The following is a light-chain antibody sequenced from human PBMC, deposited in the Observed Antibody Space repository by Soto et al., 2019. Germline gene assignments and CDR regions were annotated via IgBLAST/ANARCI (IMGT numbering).Light chain of an antibody. CDR1: SSNIGAGYD. V-gene: IGLV1-40*01. CDR2: GNS. CDR3: QSYDSRLSGYVV. Sequence: QSVLTQPPSVSGAPGQRVTISCTGSSSNIGAGYDVHWYQQLPGTAPKLLIYGNSNRHSGVPDRFSGSKSGTSASLAITGLQAEDEADYYCQSYDSRLSGYVVFGGGTQLTVL. J-gene: IGLJ2*01.